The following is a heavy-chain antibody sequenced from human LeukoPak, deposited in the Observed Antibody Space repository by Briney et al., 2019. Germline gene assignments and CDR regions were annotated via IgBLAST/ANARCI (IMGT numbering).Heavy chain of an antibody. CDR1: GFTFSSYA. CDR3: AKYGNSGWVIDN. Sequence: GGSLGLSCAASGFTFSSYAMSWVRQAPGKGLEWVSAISGSGGSTYYADSVKGRFTISRDNSKNTLYLQMNSLRAEDTAVYYCAKYGNSGWVIDNWGQGALVTVSS. J-gene: IGHJ4*02. D-gene: IGHD6-19*01. CDR2: ISGSGGST. V-gene: IGHV3-23*01.